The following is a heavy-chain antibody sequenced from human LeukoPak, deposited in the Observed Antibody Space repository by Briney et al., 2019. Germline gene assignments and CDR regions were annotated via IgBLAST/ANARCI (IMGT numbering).Heavy chain of an antibody. CDR1: GFTFSSYA. J-gene: IGHJ4*02. CDR2: ISYDGSNK. D-gene: IGHD3-3*01. V-gene: IGHV3-30-3*01. Sequence: GGSLGLSCAASGFTFSSYAMHWVRQAPGKGLEWVAVISYDGSNKYYADSVKGRFTISRDNSKNTLYLQMNSLRAEDTAVYYCARDAPRGNTIFGVVIMRHWGQGTLVTVFS. CDR3: ARDAPRGNTIFGVVIMRH.